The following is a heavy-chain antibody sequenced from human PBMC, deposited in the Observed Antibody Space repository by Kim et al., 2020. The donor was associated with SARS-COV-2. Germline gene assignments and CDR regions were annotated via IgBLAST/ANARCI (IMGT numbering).Heavy chain of an antibody. CDR1: GVTVRSFD. CDR2: IAGNGDRT. Sequence: GGSLRLSCAASGVTVRSFDMAWVRQAPGKGLEWVSSIAGNGDRTHYADSVKGRFTISRDISQDTVYLQMTSLRVEDTAIYYCVRDATVTAFDYWGLGTLV. D-gene: IGHD4-17*01. V-gene: IGHV3-23*01. CDR3: VRDATVTAFDY. J-gene: IGHJ4*02.